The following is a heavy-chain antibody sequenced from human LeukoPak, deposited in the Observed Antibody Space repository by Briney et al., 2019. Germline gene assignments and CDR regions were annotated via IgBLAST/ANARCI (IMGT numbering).Heavy chain of an antibody. J-gene: IGHJ4*02. CDR3: ARGPNPAHFDY. CDR2: ISSSSSYI. V-gene: IGHV3-21*01. Sequence: GGSLRLSCAASGVTFSSYSMNWVRQAPGKGLEWVSSISSSSSYIYYADSVKGRFTISRDNAKNSLYLQMNSLRAEDTAVYYCARGPNPAHFDYWGQGTLVTVSS. D-gene: IGHD4/OR15-4a*01. CDR1: GVTFSSYS.